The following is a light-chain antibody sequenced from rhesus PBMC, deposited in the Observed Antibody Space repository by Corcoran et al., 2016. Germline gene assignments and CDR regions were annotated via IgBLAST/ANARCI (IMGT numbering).Light chain of an antibody. CDR2: DAS. Sequence: DIQMTQSPSSLSASVGDTVTITCQASQGISKYLAWYQQKPGKAPKLLIYDASTFQTGVPSRFSGSGSGTEFTLIISSLQPEDFATYYCQQHNSYPRTFGQGTKVEIK. CDR3: QQHNSYPRT. J-gene: IGKJ1*01. V-gene: IGKV1-25*01. CDR1: QGISKY.